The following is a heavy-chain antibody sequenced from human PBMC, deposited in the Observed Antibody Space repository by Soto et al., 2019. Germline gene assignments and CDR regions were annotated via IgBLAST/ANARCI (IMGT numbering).Heavy chain of an antibody. J-gene: IGHJ4*02. V-gene: IGHV2-5*02. CDR1: GFSLSTSGVG. Sequence: QITLKESGPTLVKSTQTLTLTCTFSGFSLSTSGVGVGWIRQPPGKALEWLALIYWDDDKRYSPSLKSRLTITKDTSKNQVVLTMTNMDPVDTATFYCARTTVAMGDFDDWGQGTLVTVSS. D-gene: IGHD4-17*01. CDR2: IYWDDDK. CDR3: ARTTVAMGDFDD.